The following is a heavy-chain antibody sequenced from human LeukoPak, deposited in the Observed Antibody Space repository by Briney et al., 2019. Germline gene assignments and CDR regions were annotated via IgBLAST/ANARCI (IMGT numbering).Heavy chain of an antibody. V-gene: IGHV3-23*01. CDR2: ISDDASST. CDR3: TATRSCSSTSCYAFDI. CDR1: GFTFSNYA. J-gene: IGHJ3*02. D-gene: IGHD2-2*01. Sequence: GGSLRLSCAASGFTFSNYAMSWVRQAPGKGLEWVSAISDDASSTYYADSVKGRFTISRDNSKNSLYLQMNSLRAEDTAVYYCTATRSCSSTSCYAFDIWGPGTRVTVSS.